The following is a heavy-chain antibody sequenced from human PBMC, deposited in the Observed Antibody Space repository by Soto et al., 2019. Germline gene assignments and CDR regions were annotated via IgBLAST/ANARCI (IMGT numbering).Heavy chain of an antibody. CDR1: GYTFTSYY. CDR3: ARDSVGGAFDI. J-gene: IGHJ3*02. V-gene: IGHV1-46*01. CDR2: INPSGGST. D-gene: IGHD1-26*01. Sequence: ASVKVSCKASGYTFTSYYMHWVRQAPGQGLEWMGIINPSGGSTSYAQKFQGRVTMTRDTSTSTVYMELSSLRSEDTDVYYCARDSVGGAFDIWGQGTMVTVSS.